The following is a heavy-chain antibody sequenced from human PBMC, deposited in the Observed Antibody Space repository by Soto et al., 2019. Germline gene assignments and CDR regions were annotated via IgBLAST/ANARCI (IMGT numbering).Heavy chain of an antibody. Sequence: SVKVSCKASGGTFSSYAISWVRQAPGQGLEWMGGIIPIFGTANYAQKFQGRVTITADESTSTAYMELSSLRSEDTAVYYCARGIAAAGTFSPPSAWGQGTLVTVSS. V-gene: IGHV1-69*13. CDR2: IIPIFGTA. J-gene: IGHJ4*02. CDR3: ARGIAAAGTFSPPSA. D-gene: IGHD6-13*01. CDR1: GGTFSSYA.